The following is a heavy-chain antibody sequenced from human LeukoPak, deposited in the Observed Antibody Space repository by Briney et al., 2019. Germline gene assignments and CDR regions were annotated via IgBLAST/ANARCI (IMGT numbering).Heavy chain of an antibody. CDR2: ISSSGSTM. D-gene: IGHD5-18*01. V-gene: IGHV3-48*03. CDR1: GFTFSNYE. CDR3: TRGHPNMDTDAFDI. Sequence: GGCLRLSCAASGFTFSNYEINWVRQAPGKGLEWGSYISSSGSTMYFADSVRGRFTISRDNAKNSLYLQMNSLRAEDTAVYYCTRGHPNMDTDAFDIWGQGTMVTVSP. J-gene: IGHJ3*02.